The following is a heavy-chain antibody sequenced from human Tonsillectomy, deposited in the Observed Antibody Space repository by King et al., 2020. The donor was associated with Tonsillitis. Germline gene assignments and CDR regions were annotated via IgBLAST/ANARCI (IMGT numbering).Heavy chain of an antibody. J-gene: IGHJ6*03. CDR2: ISVSGITT. CDR3: ARELQYYYYLDV. D-gene: IGHD4-11*01. V-gene: IGHV3-23*04. Sequence: VQLVESGGGLVQPGGSLRLSCAASGFTFTGYAMSWVRQPPGKGLEWVSAISVSGITTYYADSVKGRFTVSRDNSGYTLYQRLNSRRAEDTAVYYCARELQYYYYLDVWGKGTTVTVSS. CDR1: GFTFTGYA.